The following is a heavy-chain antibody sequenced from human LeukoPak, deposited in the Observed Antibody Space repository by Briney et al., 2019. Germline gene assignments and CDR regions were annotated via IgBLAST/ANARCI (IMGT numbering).Heavy chain of an antibody. CDR1: GYTFTGYY. CDR3: ARSYSSSWYWFDP. D-gene: IGHD6-13*01. CDR2: INPNSGGT. V-gene: IGHV1-2*02. J-gene: IGHJ5*02. Sequence: ASVKVSCKASGYTFTGYYMHWVRQAPGQGLEWMGWINPNSGGTNYAQKFQGRVTMTRDTSISTAYMELSGLRSDDTAVYYCARSYSSSWYWFDPWGQGTLVTVSS.